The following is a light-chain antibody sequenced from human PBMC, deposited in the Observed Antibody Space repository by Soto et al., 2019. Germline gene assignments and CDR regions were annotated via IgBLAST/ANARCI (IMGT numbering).Light chain of an antibody. CDR3: ATWDGSLSVVV. CDR1: SSNVGDNF. V-gene: IGLV1-51*01. J-gene: IGLJ3*02. CDR2: DNH. Sequence: QSVLTQPPSVSAAPGQRVTISCSGTSSNVGDNFVSWYQQPPEAAPKLLIYDNHKRPSGIPDRFSGSKSGTSATLGITGRQTGDEADYYCATWDGSLSVVVFGGGTKVTVL.